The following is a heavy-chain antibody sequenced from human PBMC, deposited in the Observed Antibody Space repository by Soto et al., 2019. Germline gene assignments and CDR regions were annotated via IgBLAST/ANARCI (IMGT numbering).Heavy chain of an antibody. J-gene: IGHJ4*02. CDR1: GFTFTSSA. Sequence: ASVKVSCKASGFTFTSSAMQWVRQARGQRLEWIGWIVVGSGNTNYAQNFQGRVTMTTDTSTSTAYMELRSLRSDDTAVYYCGRGGTPIDYWGQGTLVTVSS. CDR2: IVVGSGNT. V-gene: IGHV1-58*02. CDR3: GRGGTPIDY. D-gene: IGHD3-16*01.